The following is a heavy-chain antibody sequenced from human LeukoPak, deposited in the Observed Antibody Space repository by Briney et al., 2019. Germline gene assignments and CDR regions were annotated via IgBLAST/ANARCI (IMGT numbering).Heavy chain of an antibody. CDR2: INPSGGST. V-gene: IGHV1-46*01. CDR3: ARRPYETSGSYYDNWFDP. D-gene: IGHD1-26*01. CDR1: GYTFTSYY. J-gene: IGHJ5*02. Sequence: ASVKVSCKASGYTFTSYYMHWVRQAPGQGLEWMGIINPSGGSTSYAQKFQGRVTITTDESTSTAYMELSSLRSEDTAVYYCARRPYETSGSYYDNWFDPWGQGTLVTVSS.